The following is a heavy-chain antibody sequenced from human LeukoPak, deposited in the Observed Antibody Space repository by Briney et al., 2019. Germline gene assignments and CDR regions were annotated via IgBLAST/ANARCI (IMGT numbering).Heavy chain of an antibody. CDR1: GVSISAYY. CDR2: IYPGESIYASENT. D-gene: IGHD4-17*01. V-gene: IGHV4-4*07. J-gene: IGHJ4*02. Sequence: SETLSLTCSVSGVSISAYYWSWIRQPAGKGLEWIGRIYPGESIYASENTNYNPSLKSRVSMPGDTSKNQVSLKLRSVTAADTAVYYCARDPTTVTTIFDSWGQGTLVTVSS. CDR3: ARDPTTVTTIFDS.